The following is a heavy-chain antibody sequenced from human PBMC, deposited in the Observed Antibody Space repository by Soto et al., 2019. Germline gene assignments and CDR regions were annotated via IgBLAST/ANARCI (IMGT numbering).Heavy chain of an antibody. CDR1: GGTFSRSS. Sequence: QVHLVQSGAEVKKPGSSVKVSCRASGGTFSRSSIAWVRQAPGQGLEWMGGIAPLYGTANYAQRLQGRVTITSHESTGTAYLELSGLRAEDTAGYYCAREICYYGSGIFDSWGQGTLVIVSA. D-gene: IGHD3-10*01. V-gene: IGHV1-69*01. CDR2: IAPLYGTA. CDR3: AREICYYGSGIFDS. J-gene: IGHJ4*02.